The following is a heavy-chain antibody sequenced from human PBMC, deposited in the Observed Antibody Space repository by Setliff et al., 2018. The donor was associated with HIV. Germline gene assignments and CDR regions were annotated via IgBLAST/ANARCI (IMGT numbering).Heavy chain of an antibody. CDR1: GGSINSTSYY. D-gene: IGHD6-13*01. CDR3: ARESPSSSWFYFDF. V-gene: IGHV4-39*07. J-gene: IGHJ4*02. CDR2: IYHTGST. Sequence: SETLSLTCTVSGGSINSTSYYWGWIRQPPGNGLEWIGSIYHTGSTYYKPSLKSRVTVSVDTSKNQFSLKLGSVTAADTAVYYCARESPSSSWFYFDFWGQGTLVTVSS.